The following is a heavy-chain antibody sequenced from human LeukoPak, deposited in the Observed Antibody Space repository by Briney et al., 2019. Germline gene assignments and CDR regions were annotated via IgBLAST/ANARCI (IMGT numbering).Heavy chain of an antibody. CDR2: VHRRN. Sequence: GGSLRLSCAASGFIFRNYGMSWVRQPPGKGLERVSTVHRRNYYADSVKGRFITSRDDSRSTLYLQMDNLRVEDTAVYYCAKDQPGDGYNSFWGQGTLVTVSS. CDR1: GFIFRNYG. CDR3: AKDQPGDGYNSF. V-gene: IGHV3-23*01. J-gene: IGHJ4*02. D-gene: IGHD5-24*01.